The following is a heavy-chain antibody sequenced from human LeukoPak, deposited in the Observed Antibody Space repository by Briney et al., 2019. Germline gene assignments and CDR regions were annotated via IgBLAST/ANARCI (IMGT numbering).Heavy chain of an antibody. CDR3: ARHDPSNLSYYYYMDV. Sequence: SETLSLTCTVSGGSISSSSYYWGWIRQPPGKGLEWIGSIYYSGSTYYNPSLKSRVTISVDTSKNQFSLKLSSVTAADTAVYYCARHDPSNLSYYYYMDVWGKGTTVTVSS. J-gene: IGHJ6*03. V-gene: IGHV4-39*01. D-gene: IGHD4-11*01. CDR1: GGSISSSSYY. CDR2: IYYSGST.